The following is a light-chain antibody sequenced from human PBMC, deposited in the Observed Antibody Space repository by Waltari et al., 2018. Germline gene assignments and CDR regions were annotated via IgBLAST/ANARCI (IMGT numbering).Light chain of an antibody. CDR2: GAS. CDR3: QQSYSSPWT. V-gene: IGKV1-39*01. J-gene: IGKJ1*01. Sequence: DIQMTQSPSSLSDSVGDRDTITCRASQSISHYLNWYQQKPQKAPKLLMFGASSLQSGVPSRFSGSGSGTDFTLTINNLQPEDFATYYCQQSYSSPWTFGQGTRVEIK. CDR1: QSISHY.